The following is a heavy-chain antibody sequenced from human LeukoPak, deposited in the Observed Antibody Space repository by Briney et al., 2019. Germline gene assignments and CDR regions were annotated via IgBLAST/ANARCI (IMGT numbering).Heavy chain of an antibody. CDR2: IKQDGSEK. J-gene: IGHJ6*04. CDR1: GFTFSNAW. Sequence: GGSLRLSCAASGFTFSNAWMSWVRQAPGKGLEWVANIKQDGSEKYYVDSVKGRFTISRDNAKNSLYLQMNSLRAEDTAVYYCARDYYGSGSYYPIRWDYYGMDVWGKGTTVTVSS. CDR3: ARDYYGSGSYYPIRWDYYGMDV. D-gene: IGHD3-10*01. V-gene: IGHV3-7*03.